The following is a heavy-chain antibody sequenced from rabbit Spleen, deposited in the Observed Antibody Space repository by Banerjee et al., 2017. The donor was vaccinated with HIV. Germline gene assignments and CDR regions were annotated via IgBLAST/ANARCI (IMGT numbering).Heavy chain of an antibody. CDR2: INTYSGRT. Sequence: QSLEESGGDLVKPGASLTLTCTASGFDFGSSVYMCWVRQAPGKGPEWIACINTYSGRTWSASWAKGRFTISKTSSTTVTLQMTSLTATDTATYFCARDPWTGDNDATSFNLWGQGTLVTVS. V-gene: IGHV1S40*01. CDR1: GFDFGSSVY. CDR3: ARDPWTGDNDATSFNL. J-gene: IGHJ4*01. D-gene: IGHD2-1*01.